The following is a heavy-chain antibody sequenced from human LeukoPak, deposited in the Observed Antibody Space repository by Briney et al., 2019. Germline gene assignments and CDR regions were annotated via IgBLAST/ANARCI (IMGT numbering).Heavy chain of an antibody. J-gene: IGHJ4*02. Sequence: GGSLRLSCAASGFTFSSYAMSWVRQAPGKGLEWASAISGSGGSTYYADSVKGRFTISRDNSKNTLYLQMNSLRAEDTAVYYCANSADQWLQFDYWGQGTLVTVSS. CDR2: ISGSGGST. CDR1: GFTFSSYA. CDR3: ANSADQWLQFDY. V-gene: IGHV3-23*01. D-gene: IGHD6-19*01.